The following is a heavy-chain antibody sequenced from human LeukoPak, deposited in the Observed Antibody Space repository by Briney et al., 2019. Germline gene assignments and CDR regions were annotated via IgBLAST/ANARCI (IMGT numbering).Heavy chain of an antibody. V-gene: IGHV2-5*01. CDR2: IYWNDNK. J-gene: IGHJ3*02. D-gene: IGHD5-18*01. Sequence: SGPTLVNPTQTLTLTCTFSGFSLTTSGVGVVWIRQPPGKALQWLALIYWNDNKYYSPSLKSRVTVTKDTSKNQVVLTLTNMDPVDTATYYCAHSEDTALVHDAFDIWGQGTMVTVSS. CDR1: GFSLTTSGVG. CDR3: AHSEDTALVHDAFDI.